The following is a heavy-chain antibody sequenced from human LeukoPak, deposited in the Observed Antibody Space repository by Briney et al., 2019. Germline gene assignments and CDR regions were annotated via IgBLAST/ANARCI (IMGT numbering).Heavy chain of an antibody. D-gene: IGHD5-12*01. CDR1: GYTFTSYD. CDR2: MNPNSGNT. V-gene: IGHV1-8*01. CDR3: AGGSGIWYWFDP. J-gene: IGHJ5*02. Sequence: GASVTVSCKASGYTFTSYDINWVRQATGQGLEWMGWMNPNSGNTGYAQKFQGRVTMTRNTSISTAYMELSSLRSEDTAVYYCAGGSGIWYWFDPWGQGTLVTVSS.